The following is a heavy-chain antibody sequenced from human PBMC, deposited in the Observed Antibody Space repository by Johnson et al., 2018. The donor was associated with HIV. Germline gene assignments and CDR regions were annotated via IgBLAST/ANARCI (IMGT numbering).Heavy chain of an antibody. J-gene: IGHJ3*02. CDR1: GFTFDDYG. Sequence: VHLVESGGGVVRPGGSLRLSCAASGFTFDDYGMSWVRQAPGKGLEWVSLISWDGGSTYYADSVKGRFTISRDNSKNSLYLQMNSLRAEDTAVYYCTTGVFHAFDMWGQGTMVTVSP. V-gene: IGHV3-43D*04. D-gene: IGHD3-10*01. CDR3: TTGVFHAFDM. CDR2: ISWDGGST.